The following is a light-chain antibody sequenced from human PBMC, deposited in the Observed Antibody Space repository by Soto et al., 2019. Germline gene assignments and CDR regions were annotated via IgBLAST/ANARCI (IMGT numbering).Light chain of an antibody. J-gene: IGKJ3*01. CDR2: GAS. CDR3: QQYDDSPRVT. Sequence: EIVLTQSPGTLSLSPGERATLSCRASQSISSTYLAWFQQRPGHAPRLLLYGASSRATGIPDRFSGSGSGTDFTLTISRLEPEDFAVYYCQQYDDSPRVTFGPGTKVDIK. CDR1: QSISSTY. V-gene: IGKV3-20*01.